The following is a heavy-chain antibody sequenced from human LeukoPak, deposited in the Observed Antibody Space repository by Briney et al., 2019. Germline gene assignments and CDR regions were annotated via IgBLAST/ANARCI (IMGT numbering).Heavy chain of an antibody. J-gene: IGHJ4*02. CDR1: GGSISTSNYY. D-gene: IGHD3-9*01. CDR3: AKTKLDWLLFDF. V-gene: IGHV4-39*07. Sequence: SETLSLTCSVSGGSISTSNYYWVWIRQSPEKGLEWIGSIFHNGKAFYSPSLQSRVTMSLDTSKSLFYLRLTSVTAADTALYYCAKTKLDWLLFDFWGQGILGTVSS. CDR2: IFHNGKA.